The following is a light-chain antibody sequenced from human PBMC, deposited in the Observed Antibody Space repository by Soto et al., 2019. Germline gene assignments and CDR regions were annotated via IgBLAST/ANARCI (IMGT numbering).Light chain of an antibody. Sequence: QSVLTQPASVSGSPGQSITISCTGTSSDVGSYNLVSWYQQHPGKAPKLMIYEGSKRLSGVSNRFSGSKSGNTASLTISGLQAEDEDDYYCCLYAGSSSRYVFGSGTKVTVL. J-gene: IGLJ1*01. CDR1: SSDVGSYNL. CDR3: CLYAGSSSRYV. CDR2: EGS. V-gene: IGLV2-23*01.